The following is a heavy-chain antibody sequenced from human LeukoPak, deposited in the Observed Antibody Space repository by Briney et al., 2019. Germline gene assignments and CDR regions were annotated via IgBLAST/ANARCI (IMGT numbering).Heavy chain of an antibody. Sequence: GGSLRLSCAASGFTFSSYSMNWVRQAPGKGLEWVSSISSSSSYIYYADSVKGRFTISRDNAKNSLYLQMNSLRAEDTAVYFCAKDSPLTTYTSGWSSNSFDYWGQGTLVAVSS. D-gene: IGHD6-19*01. CDR1: GFTFSSYS. V-gene: IGHV3-21*04. CDR2: ISSSSSYI. J-gene: IGHJ4*02. CDR3: AKDSPLTTYTSGWSSNSFDY.